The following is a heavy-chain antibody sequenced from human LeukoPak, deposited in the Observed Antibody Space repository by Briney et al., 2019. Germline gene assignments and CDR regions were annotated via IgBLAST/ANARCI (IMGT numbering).Heavy chain of an antibody. CDR3: AKDQGYSRGWSLRY. V-gene: IGHV1-69*05. Sequence: SVKVSCKAAGRIVSSYATSWWRQAPGQGLEWMGRIMRIFGTANDAQKFLGRVTITTDESTSTAYMELSSMRPEDPARYYDAKDQGYSRGWSLRYWGQGPLVSVSS. CDR1: GRIVSSYA. J-gene: IGHJ4*02. CDR2: IMRIFGTA. D-gene: IGHD6-19*01.